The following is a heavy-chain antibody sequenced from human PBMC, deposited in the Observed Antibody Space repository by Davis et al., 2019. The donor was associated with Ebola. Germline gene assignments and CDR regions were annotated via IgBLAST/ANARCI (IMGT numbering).Heavy chain of an antibody. CDR2: ISGSGGST. V-gene: IGHV3-23*01. J-gene: IGHJ6*04. Sequence: GGSLRLSCAASGFTFSSYAMSWVRQAPGKGLEWVSGISGSGGSTYYADSVKGRFTISRDTSKNTLHLQMNSLRAEDTAVYYCAKDPNIVGDVWGKGTTVTVSS. CDR3: AKDPNIVGDV. CDR1: GFTFSSYA. D-gene: IGHD2-15*01.